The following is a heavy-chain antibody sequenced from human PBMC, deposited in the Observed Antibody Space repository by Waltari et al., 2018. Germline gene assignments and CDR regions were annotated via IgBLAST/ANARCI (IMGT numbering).Heavy chain of an antibody. J-gene: IGHJ4*02. CDR1: GFTFSNYA. V-gene: IGHV3-33*01. Sequence: QVQVVESGGGVVPPGRSLRLSCAASGFTFSNYARHWVRQAPGKGLECLAVIWYDGNNKYFADSVKGRFTVSRDNSKDTLDLQMNSLRVEDTAMYYCVRGVGGSSSLNFDYWGQGTLVSVTS. CDR2: IWYDGNNK. D-gene: IGHD6-6*01. CDR3: VRGVGGSSSLNFDY.